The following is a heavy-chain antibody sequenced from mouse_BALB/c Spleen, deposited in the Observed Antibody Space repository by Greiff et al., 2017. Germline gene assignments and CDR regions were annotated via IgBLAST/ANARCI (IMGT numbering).Heavy chain of an antibody. CDR2: INPGSGGT. D-gene: IGHD2-2*01. J-gene: IGHJ3*01. CDR1: GYAFTNYL. V-gene: IGHV1-54*03. Sequence: QVQLKQSGAELVRPGTSVKVSCKASGYAFTNYLIEWVKQRPGQGLEWIGVINPGSGGTNYNEKFKGKATLTADKSSSTAYMQLSSLTSDDSAVYFCARGYDGAWFAYWGQGTLVTVSA. CDR3: ARGYDGAWFAY.